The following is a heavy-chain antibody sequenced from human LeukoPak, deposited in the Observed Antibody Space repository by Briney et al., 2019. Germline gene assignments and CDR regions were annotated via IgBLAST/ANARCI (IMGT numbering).Heavy chain of an antibody. D-gene: IGHD5-18*01. Sequence: GGSLRLSCAASGFTFSSYSMNWVRQAPGKGLEWVSSISSSSSYIHYADSVKGRFTISRDNAKNSLYLQMNSLRAEDTAVYYCARDRGYSYGRGIDYWGQGTLVTVSS. CDR1: GFTFSSYS. CDR3: ARDRGYSYGRGIDY. V-gene: IGHV3-21*01. J-gene: IGHJ4*02. CDR2: ISSSSSYI.